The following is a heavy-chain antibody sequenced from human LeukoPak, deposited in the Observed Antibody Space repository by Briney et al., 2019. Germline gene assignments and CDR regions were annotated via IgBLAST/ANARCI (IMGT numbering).Heavy chain of an antibody. V-gene: IGHV3-7*01. CDR3: ARPAYPCHDSSGYYLE. J-gene: IGHJ4*02. CDR2: IKEDGSEK. CDR1: GFSFSSYW. D-gene: IGHD3-22*01. Sequence: PGGSLRLSCAASGFSFSSYWMSWVRQAPGKGLEWVGNIKEDGSEKYYVDAVKGRFTISRDNAKNSLYLQMNSLRAEDTAVYYCARPAYPCHDSSGYYLEWGQGTLVTVSS.